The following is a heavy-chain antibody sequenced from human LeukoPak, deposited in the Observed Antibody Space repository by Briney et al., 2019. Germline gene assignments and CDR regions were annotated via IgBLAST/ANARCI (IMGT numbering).Heavy chain of an antibody. J-gene: IGHJ6*03. Sequence: PGEPLRLSCAASGFTFGNYVIHWVRQAPGKGLEWLAVISYDGTNKYYADSVKGRFTISRDHSQSTVDLQMNTLRGADTAVYYCVRSPTYYNMDVWGKGTTVTVS. CDR2: ISYDGTNK. CDR3: VRSPTYYNMDV. V-gene: IGHV3-30-3*01. CDR1: GFTFGNYV.